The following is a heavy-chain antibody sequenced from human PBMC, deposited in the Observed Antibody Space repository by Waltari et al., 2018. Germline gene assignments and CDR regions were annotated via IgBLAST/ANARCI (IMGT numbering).Heavy chain of an antibody. CDR1: GYTFTSRG. Sequence: QVQLVQSGGEMKEPGASVKVSCKASGYTFTSRGINWVRKAPGQGLEWMGWINTQNGSTNYAQNLQGRVTMTADTSTTTAYMELRSLKSDDTAIYYCARTCISAACYMIYWGQGTLVTVSA. CDR2: INTQNGST. CDR3: ARTCISAACYMIY. D-gene: IGHD2-2*02. V-gene: IGHV1-18*01. J-gene: IGHJ4*02.